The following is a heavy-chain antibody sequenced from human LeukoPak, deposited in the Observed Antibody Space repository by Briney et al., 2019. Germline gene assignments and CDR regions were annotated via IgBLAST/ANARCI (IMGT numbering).Heavy chain of an antibody. CDR2: IIPIFNTP. D-gene: IGHD4-23*01. CDR1: GGTFSSYA. Sequence: SVKVSCKASGGTFSSYAINWVRQAPGQGLEWMGGIIPIFNTPNYAQKFQGRVTITAVESMSTACMELSSLRSEDTAVYYCARGWLAETTVVTPYNYWGQGTLVTVSS. CDR3: ARGWLAETTVVTPYNY. J-gene: IGHJ4*02. V-gene: IGHV1-69*13.